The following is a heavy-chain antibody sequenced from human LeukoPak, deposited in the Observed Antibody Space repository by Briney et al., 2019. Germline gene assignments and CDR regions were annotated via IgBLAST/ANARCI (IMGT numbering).Heavy chain of an antibody. D-gene: IGHD6-6*01. CDR3: ARRQGSSPPYYYFFYMDV. J-gene: IGHJ6*03. CDR1: DYSISSGYY. V-gene: IGHV4-38-2*01. CDR2: IYHSGST. Sequence: SETLSLTCAVSDYSISSGYYWGWIRQPPGKGLEWIGSIYHSGSTYYNPSLKSRVTISVDTSKNQFSLKLSSVTAADTAVYCCARRQGSSPPYYYFFYMDVWGKGTTVTVSS.